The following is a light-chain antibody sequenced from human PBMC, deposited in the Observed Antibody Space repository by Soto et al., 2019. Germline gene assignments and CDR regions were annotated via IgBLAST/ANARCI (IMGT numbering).Light chain of an antibody. J-gene: IGLJ1*01. Sequence: QSVLTQLRSVSGSPGQSVTISCTGASSDGGGYNSVSWYQQHPGKAPKLMIYDVSKRPSGVPDRFSGSKSGNTASLTISGLQTEDEADYYCCSYAGRYTYVFGTGTKVTVL. CDR1: SSDGGGYNS. CDR2: DVS. CDR3: CSYAGRYTYV. V-gene: IGLV2-11*01.